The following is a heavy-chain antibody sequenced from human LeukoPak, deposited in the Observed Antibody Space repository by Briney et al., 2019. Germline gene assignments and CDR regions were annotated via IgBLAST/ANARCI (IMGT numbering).Heavy chain of an antibody. J-gene: IGHJ4*02. CDR2: INPNSGGT. V-gene: IGHV1-2*02. D-gene: IGHD5-24*01. CDR3: ARELEMATITHFDY. CDR1: GYTFTDYY. Sequence: GASVKVSCKASGYTFTDYYMHWVRQAPGQGLEWMGWINPNSGGTNYAQKFQGRVTMTRDTSISTAYMELSRLRSDDTAVYYCARELEMATITHFDYWGQGTLVTVSS.